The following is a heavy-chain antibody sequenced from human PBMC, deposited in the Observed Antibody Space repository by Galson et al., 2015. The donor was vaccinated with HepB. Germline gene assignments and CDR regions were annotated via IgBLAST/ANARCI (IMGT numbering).Heavy chain of an antibody. CDR3: AREYYYDSSGYYY. CDR2: IWYDGSNK. D-gene: IGHD3-22*01. V-gene: IGHV3-33*01. Sequence: SLRLSCAASGFTFSSYGMHWIRQAPGKGLEWVAVIWYDGSNKYYADSVKGRFTISRDNSKNTLYLQMNSLRAEDTAVYYCAREYYYDSSGYYYWGQGTLVTVSS. CDR1: GFTFSSYG. J-gene: IGHJ4*02.